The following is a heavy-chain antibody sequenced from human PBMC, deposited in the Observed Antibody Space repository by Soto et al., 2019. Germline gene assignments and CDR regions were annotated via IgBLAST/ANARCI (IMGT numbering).Heavy chain of an antibody. V-gene: IGHV4-30-4*01. CDR1: GASISSGDYY. Sequence: QVQLQESGPGLVKPSQTLSLTCTVSGASISSGDYYWNWIRQPPGKGLEWIGFIYNSGSTYYNPSLKSRVTISVDTSKNQFSLKLTSVTAADTAVYYCARNDYDYVWESPGGDAFDIWGQGTLVTVSS. CDR3: ARNDYDYVWESPGGDAFDI. D-gene: IGHD3-16*01. CDR2: IYNSGST. J-gene: IGHJ3*02.